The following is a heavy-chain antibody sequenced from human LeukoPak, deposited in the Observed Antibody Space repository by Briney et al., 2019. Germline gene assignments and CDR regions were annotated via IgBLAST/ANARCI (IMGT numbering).Heavy chain of an antibody. Sequence: AGGSLRLSCAASGFTFSSYSMNWVRQAPGKGLEWVSYISSSSSTIYYADSVKGRFTISRDNAKNSLYLQINSLRVEDTAVYYCARGHGDDYYYMDVWGKGTTVTVSS. J-gene: IGHJ6*03. D-gene: IGHD2-21*02. CDR2: ISSSSSTI. V-gene: IGHV3-48*01. CDR1: GFTFSSYS. CDR3: ARGHGDDYYYMDV.